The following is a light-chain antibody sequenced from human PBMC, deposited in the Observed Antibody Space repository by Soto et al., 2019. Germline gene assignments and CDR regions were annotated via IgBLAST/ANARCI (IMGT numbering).Light chain of an antibody. Sequence: DIQMTQSPSTLSASVGDRVTITCRASQSISSWLAWYQQKPGKAPKLLIYKASSLESGVPSRFSGSGSGTEFTLTISSLQPDDFATYYCQQYNSYPTFGGGTKVHIK. J-gene: IGKJ4*01. CDR3: QQYNSYPT. CDR2: KAS. CDR1: QSISSW. V-gene: IGKV1-5*03.